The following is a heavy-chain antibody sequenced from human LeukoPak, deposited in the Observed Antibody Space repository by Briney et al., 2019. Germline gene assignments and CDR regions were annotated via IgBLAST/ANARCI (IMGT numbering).Heavy chain of an antibody. V-gene: IGHV3-21*01. CDR1: GFTFSSYS. J-gene: IGHJ4*02. D-gene: IGHD5-18*01. CDR3: ARFGYAYACDY. CDR2: ISSSSYI. Sequence: GGSLRLSCAASGFTFSSYSMNWVRQAPGKGLEWVSSISSSSYIYYADSVKGRFTISRDDAKNSLYLQVDSLRADDTAVYYCARFGYAYACDYWGQGTLVTVSS.